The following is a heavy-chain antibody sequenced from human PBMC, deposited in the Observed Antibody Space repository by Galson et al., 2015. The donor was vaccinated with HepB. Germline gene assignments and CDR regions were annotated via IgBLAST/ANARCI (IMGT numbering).Heavy chain of an antibody. V-gene: IGHV3-30*18. CDR3: AKAPRSPHSSGYANGVDY. CDR1: GFTFSSYG. J-gene: IGHJ4*02. Sequence: SLRLSCAASGFTFSSYGMHWVRQAPGKGLEWVAVISYDGSNKYYADSVKGRFTISRDNSKNTLYLQMNSLRAEDTAVYYCAKAPRSPHSSGYANGVDYWGQGTLVTVSS. CDR2: ISYDGSNK. D-gene: IGHD3-22*01.